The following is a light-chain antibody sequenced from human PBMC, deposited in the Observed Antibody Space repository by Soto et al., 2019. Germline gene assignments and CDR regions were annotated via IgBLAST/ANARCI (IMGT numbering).Light chain of an antibody. J-gene: IGKJ1*01. V-gene: IGKV1-16*01. CDR3: QQYHSYPAS. CDR1: QGISSF. Sequence: DIQMTQSPSSLSASVGDRVTITCRASQGISSFLAWFQQKPGKAPKSLIYDASTLQSGVSSRFSGSGSDTHCTLTIRSLQPEDFATYYCQQYHSYPASFGQGTKVEIK. CDR2: DAS.